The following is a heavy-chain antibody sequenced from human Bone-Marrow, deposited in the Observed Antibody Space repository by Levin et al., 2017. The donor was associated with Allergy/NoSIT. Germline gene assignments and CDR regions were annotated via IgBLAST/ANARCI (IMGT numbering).Heavy chain of an antibody. Sequence: LSLTCAASGFSFWHYTMNWVRQAPGKGLEWVSCISSSGDSTYYADSVKGRFTISRDNAKNSLYLQLNRLRDEDTALDDCARDRARRYYDSSGYSGDHWGQGALVTVSS. CDR2: ISSSGDST. V-gene: IGHV3-48*02. CDR3: ARDRARRYYDSSGYSGDH. J-gene: IGHJ4*02. D-gene: IGHD3-22*01. CDR1: GFSFWHYT.